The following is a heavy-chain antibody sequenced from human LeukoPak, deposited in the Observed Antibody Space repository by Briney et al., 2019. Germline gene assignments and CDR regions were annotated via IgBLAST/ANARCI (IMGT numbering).Heavy chain of an antibody. V-gene: IGHV4-4*02. CDR2: IFYSGST. J-gene: IGHJ3*02. CDR3: ARGGVEGLTMKNAFDI. D-gene: IGHD3-22*01. CDR1: GGSIRSSNW. Sequence: PSETLSLTCAVSGGSIRSSNWWSWVRQPPGKGLEWIGEIFYSGSTNYNPSLKTRVTISVDKSKNQFSLKLSSVTAAGTAVYYCARGGVEGLTMKNAFDIWGQGTMVIVSS.